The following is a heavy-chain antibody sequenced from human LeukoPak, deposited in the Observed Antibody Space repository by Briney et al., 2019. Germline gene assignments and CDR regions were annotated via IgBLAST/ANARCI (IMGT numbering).Heavy chain of an antibody. D-gene: IGHD3-22*01. Sequence: SVKVSCKASGFTFTSSAMQWVRQARGQRVAWIGWIVVGSGNTNYAQKFQERVTITRDMSKSTAYMELSSLRSEDTAVYYCAVDSSGHHDAFDIWGQGTMVTVSS. CDR2: IVVGSGNT. V-gene: IGHV1-58*02. J-gene: IGHJ3*02. CDR1: GFTFTSSA. CDR3: AVDSSGHHDAFDI.